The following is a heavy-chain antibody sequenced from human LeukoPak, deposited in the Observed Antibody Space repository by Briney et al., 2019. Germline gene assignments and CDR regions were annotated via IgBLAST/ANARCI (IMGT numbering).Heavy chain of an antibody. Sequence: SETLSHTCTVSGGSVSSSSYYWGWIRQPPGKGLEWIGNIYYSGSTYYNPSLKSRVTISVDTSKNQFSLKLSSVTAADTAVYYCARLFRYQYYLDYWGQGTLVTVSS. D-gene: IGHD2-2*01. CDR3: ARLFRYQYYLDY. V-gene: IGHV4-39*01. J-gene: IGHJ4*02. CDR2: IYYSGST. CDR1: GGSVSSSSYY.